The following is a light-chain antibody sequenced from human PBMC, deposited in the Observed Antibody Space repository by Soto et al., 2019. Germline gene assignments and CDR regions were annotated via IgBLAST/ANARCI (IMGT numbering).Light chain of an antibody. CDR3: SSYTISSTPLV. CDR1: SSDVGDYNY. Sequence: QSVLTQPASVSGSPGQSITISCTGTSSDVGDYNYVSWYQQHPGKAPKLMIYDVSNRPSGVSNRFSGSKSGNTASLTISGLQAEDEADYFCSSYTISSTPLVFGGGTQLTVL. CDR2: DVS. J-gene: IGLJ2*01. V-gene: IGLV2-14*01.